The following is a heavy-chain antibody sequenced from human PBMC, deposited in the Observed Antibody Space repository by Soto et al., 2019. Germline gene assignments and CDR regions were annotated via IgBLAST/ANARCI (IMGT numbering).Heavy chain of an antibody. CDR2: INPSGGST. V-gene: IGHV1-46*01. Sequence: ASVKVSCKASGYTFTSYYMHWVLQAPGQGLEWMGIINPSGGSTSYAQKFQGRVTMTRDTSTSTVYMELSSLRSEDTAVYYCARVYYYDSSGYYGPNGFDYWGQGTLVTVSS. CDR1: GYTFTSYY. J-gene: IGHJ4*02. D-gene: IGHD3-22*01. CDR3: ARVYYYDSSGYYGPNGFDY.